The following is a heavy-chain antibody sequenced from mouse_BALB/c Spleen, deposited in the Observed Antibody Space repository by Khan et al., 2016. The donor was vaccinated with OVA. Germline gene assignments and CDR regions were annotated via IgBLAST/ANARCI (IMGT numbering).Heavy chain of an antibody. CDR1: GYTFTSYW. V-gene: IGHV1-7*01. CDR3: ARSKYGNLGYYYAMDY. D-gene: IGHD2-10*02. CDR2: INPSTGYT. J-gene: IGHJ4*01. Sequence: QVQLQQSGAELAKPGASVKMSCKASGYTFTSYWMHWVKQRPGQGLEWIGYINPSTGYTEYNQKFKDKATLTADKSSSTAYMQLSSLTSEDSAVYYCARSKYGNLGYYYAMDYWGQGTSVTVSS.